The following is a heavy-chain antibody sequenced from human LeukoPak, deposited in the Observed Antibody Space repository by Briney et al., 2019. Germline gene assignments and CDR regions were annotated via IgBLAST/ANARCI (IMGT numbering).Heavy chain of an antibody. D-gene: IGHD1-26*01. V-gene: IGHV3-73*01. CDR3: TFEWELPGTGYYYYMDV. CDR2: IRSKANSYAT. J-gene: IGHJ6*03. CDR1: GFTFSGSA. Sequence: PGGSLRLSCAASGFTFSGSAMHWVRQASGKGLEWVGRIRSKANSYATAYAASVKGRFPISRDDSKNTAYLQMNSLKTEDTAVYYCTFEWELPGTGYYYYMDVWGKGTTVTVSS.